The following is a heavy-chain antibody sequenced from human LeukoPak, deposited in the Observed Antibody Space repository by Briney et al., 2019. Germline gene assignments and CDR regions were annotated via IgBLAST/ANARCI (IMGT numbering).Heavy chain of an antibody. J-gene: IGHJ4*02. CDR2: IIPSFSTT. D-gene: IGHD3-22*01. CDR3: ASNYDTTGYNYDINF. Sequence: SVKVSCKASGGSFNSYVISCVRQAPGQGLEWMGKIIPSFSTTNYAQKFQGRVSITADKSTGTAYMELSSLTSEDTAVYYCASNYDTTGYNYDINFWGQGTLVSVSS. CDR1: GGSFNSYV. V-gene: IGHV1-69*06.